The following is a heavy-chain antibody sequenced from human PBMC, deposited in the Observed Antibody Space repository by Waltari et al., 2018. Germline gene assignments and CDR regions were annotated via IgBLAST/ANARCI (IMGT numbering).Heavy chain of an antibody. Sequence: QLTLTESGPRQVRPTQTLTLTCTLSGFSLRTDGVGVGWGRQLPTKVLEWLAIVYWDGDKRYSPSLKSRLTITGDTSKNQVVLTMINMDPVDTAAYLCVYSRRGAGSGSRWYYFNYWGQGTLVTVSS. CDR1: GFSLRTDGVG. CDR2: VYWDGDK. J-gene: IGHJ4*02. CDR3: VYSRRGAGSGSRWYYFNY. D-gene: IGHD6-19*01. V-gene: IGHV2-5*02.